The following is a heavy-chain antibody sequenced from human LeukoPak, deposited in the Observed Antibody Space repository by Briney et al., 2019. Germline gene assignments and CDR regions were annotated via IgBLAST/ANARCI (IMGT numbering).Heavy chain of an antibody. CDR2: ISYSGST. V-gene: IGHV4-59*01. CDR1: GGSISSYY. J-gene: IGHJ6*03. D-gene: IGHD2-15*01. Sequence: SETLSLTCTVSGGSISSYYWSWIRQPPGKGLEWIGYISYSGSTNYNPSLKSRVTISVDTSKNQLSLRLTSVTAADTAVYYCARGSCSGGSCSSFYFYYMDVWGKGTTVTVSS. CDR3: ARGSCSGGSCSSFYFYYMDV.